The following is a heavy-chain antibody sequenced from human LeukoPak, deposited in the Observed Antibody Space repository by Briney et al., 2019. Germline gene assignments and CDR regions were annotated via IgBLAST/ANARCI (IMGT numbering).Heavy chain of an antibody. Sequence: SETLSLTCAVYGGSFSGYYWSWLRQPPGKGLERIGEINHSGSTNYNPSLKSRVTISVDTSKNQFSLKLSSVTAADTAVYYCARVPLYSSGPNYFDYRGQGTLVTVSS. J-gene: IGHJ4*02. CDR1: GGSFSGYY. CDR2: INHSGST. D-gene: IGHD6-19*01. V-gene: IGHV4-34*01. CDR3: ARVPLYSSGPNYFDY.